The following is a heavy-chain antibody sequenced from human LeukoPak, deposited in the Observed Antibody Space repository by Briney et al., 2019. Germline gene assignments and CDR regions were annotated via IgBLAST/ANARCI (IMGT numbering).Heavy chain of an antibody. J-gene: IGHJ4*02. Sequence: ASVKVSCKASGYTFTSYGISWVRQAPGQGLEWMGWISAYNGNTNYAQKLQGRVTMTTDTSTSTAYMELRSLRSGDTAVYYCARDFFPSGSYLPFDYWGQGTLVTVSS. D-gene: IGHD1-26*01. CDR1: GYTFTSYG. V-gene: IGHV1-18*01. CDR2: ISAYNGNT. CDR3: ARDFFPSGSYLPFDY.